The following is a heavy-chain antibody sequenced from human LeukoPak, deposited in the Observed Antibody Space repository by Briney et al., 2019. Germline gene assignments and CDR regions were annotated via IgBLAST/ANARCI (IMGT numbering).Heavy chain of an antibody. D-gene: IGHD5-18*01. J-gene: IGHJ4*02. CDR3: VGVGDTGGYCYYFDN. Sequence: PSETLSLTCSVSGGSISNFYWSWVRQPAGKGLEWVGNISYGGGSTYNASLKHRLSMSLDTSKNQLSLRLSSVTAADTALYYCVGVGDTGGYCYYFDNWGQGTLVTVS. CDR1: GGSISNFY. CDR2: ISYGGGS. V-gene: IGHV4-59*08.